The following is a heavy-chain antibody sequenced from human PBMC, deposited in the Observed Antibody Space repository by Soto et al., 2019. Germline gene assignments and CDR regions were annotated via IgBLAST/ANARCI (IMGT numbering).Heavy chain of an antibody. D-gene: IGHD6-19*01. CDR2: VWHSGST. CDR3: ANLRYSLGWFRIDY. Sequence: KSSETLSLTCTVSGASMNSYYWSWIRQPPGKGLEWIGYVWHSGSTTYNPSLKSRVTISVDTSKNQFSLKLSSVTTADTAVYYCANLRYSLGWFRIDYWGQGTLVTVSS. V-gene: IGHV4-59*03. CDR1: GASMNSYY. J-gene: IGHJ4*02.